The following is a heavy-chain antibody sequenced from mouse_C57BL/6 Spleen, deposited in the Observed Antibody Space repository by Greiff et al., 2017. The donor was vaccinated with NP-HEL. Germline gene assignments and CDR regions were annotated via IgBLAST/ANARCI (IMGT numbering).Heavy chain of an antibody. CDR2: IWWDDDK. CDR1: GFSLSTFGMG. CDR3: ARMEGVRRAMDY. D-gene: IGHD2-14*01. J-gene: IGHJ4*01. Sequence: QVQLQQSGPGILQPSQTLSLTCSFSGFSLSTFGMGLGWIRQPSGKGLEWLAHIWWDDDKYYNPALKSRLTISKDTSKNQVFLKIANVDTADTATYYCARMEGVRRAMDYWGQGTSVTVSS. V-gene: IGHV8-8*01.